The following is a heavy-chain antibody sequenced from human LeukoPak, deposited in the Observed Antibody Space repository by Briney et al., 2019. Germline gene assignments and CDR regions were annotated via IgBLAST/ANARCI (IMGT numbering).Heavy chain of an antibody. CDR3: ARDNYDSRVGHDSYGMDV. CDR1: GGSISSYY. CDR2: IYYSGST. D-gene: IGHD3-3*01. Sequence: SETLSLTCTVSGGSISSYYWSWIRQPPGKGLEWIGYIYYSGSTNYNPSLKSRVTISVDTSKNQFSLKLSSVTAADTAVYYCARDNYDSRVGHDSYGMDVWAQGPTFTV. V-gene: IGHV4-59*01. J-gene: IGHJ6*02.